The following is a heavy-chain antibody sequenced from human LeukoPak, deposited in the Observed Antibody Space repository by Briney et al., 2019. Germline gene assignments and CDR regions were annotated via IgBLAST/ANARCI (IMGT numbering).Heavy chain of an antibody. Sequence: SETLSLTCTVSGGSNSSYYWSWIRQPPGKGLEWIGYIYYSGSTNYNPSLKSRVTISVDTSKNQFSLKLSSVTAADTAVYYCARDAPTYYYDSSGTDAFDIWGQGTMVTVSS. D-gene: IGHD3-22*01. CDR1: GGSNSSYY. CDR2: IYYSGST. CDR3: ARDAPTYYYDSSGTDAFDI. V-gene: IGHV4-59*01. J-gene: IGHJ3*02.